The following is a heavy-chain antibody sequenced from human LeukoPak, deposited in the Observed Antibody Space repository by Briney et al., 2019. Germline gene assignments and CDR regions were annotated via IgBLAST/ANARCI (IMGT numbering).Heavy chain of an antibody. CDR2: ISGSGVST. D-gene: IGHD3-10*01. J-gene: IGHJ4*02. Sequence: AGGSLRLSCAASGFTFSSYAMSWVRQAPGKGLECLSAISGSGVSTYYADSVKGRFTISRDNSRNTLYLQMNSLRADDTAVYYCAPPVGSGSYFDHWGQGTLVTVPS. CDR3: APPVGSGSYFDH. CDR1: GFTFSSYA. V-gene: IGHV3-23*01.